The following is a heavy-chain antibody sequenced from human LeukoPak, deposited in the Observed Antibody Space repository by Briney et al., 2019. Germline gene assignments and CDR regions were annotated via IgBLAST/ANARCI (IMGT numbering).Heavy chain of an antibody. J-gene: IGHJ4*02. V-gene: IGHV3-48*03. CDR1: GFTFSSYE. D-gene: IGHD5-24*01. CDR2: VNRSGTST. CDR3: AREGGGNNYDFDY. Sequence: GGSLRLSCAASGFTFSSYEMNWVRQAPGKGLEWVSYVNRSGTSTYYADSVKGRFTISRDNAKNSLYLQMNSLRAEDTAVYYCAREGGGNNYDFDYWGQGTLVTVSS.